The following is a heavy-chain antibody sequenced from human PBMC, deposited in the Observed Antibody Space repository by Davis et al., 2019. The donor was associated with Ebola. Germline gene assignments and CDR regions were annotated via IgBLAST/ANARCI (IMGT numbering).Heavy chain of an antibody. CDR1: GDSISGFY. Sequence: SETLSLTCTVSGDSISGFYWSWLRQPPGKGLEWIGHTNYIGNTDYNPSLKSRVIISLDTFTNPVSLQLSSVTAADTAVYYCARNSAYFDIVTGYYSGLDVWGQGTAVSVSS. D-gene: IGHD3-9*01. CDR2: TNYIGNT. V-gene: IGHV4-59*01. CDR3: ARNSAYFDIVTGYYSGLDV. J-gene: IGHJ6*02.